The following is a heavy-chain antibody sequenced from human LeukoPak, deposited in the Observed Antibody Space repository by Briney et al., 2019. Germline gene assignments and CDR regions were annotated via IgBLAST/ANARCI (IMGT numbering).Heavy chain of an antibody. J-gene: IGHJ4*02. Sequence: GGSLRLSCAASGFTFSKCWMSWVRQAPGKGLEWVANIKQDGGEKYYVDSVEGRFTISRDNAKNSLDLQMNSLRAEDTAVYYCVRQLDGTLDYWGQGTLVTVSS. D-gene: IGHD1-26*01. CDR1: GFTFSKCW. CDR3: VRQLDGTLDY. V-gene: IGHV3-7*04. CDR2: IKQDGGEK.